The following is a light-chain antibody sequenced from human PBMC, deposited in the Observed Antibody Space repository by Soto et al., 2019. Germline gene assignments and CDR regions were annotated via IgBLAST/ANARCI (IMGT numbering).Light chain of an antibody. CDR3: QSYDSNLLV. CDR1: SSNIGAGYD. J-gene: IGLJ2*01. V-gene: IGLV1-40*01. CDR2: GNS. Sequence: QSVLTQPPSVSGVPGQRVTISCTGSSSNIGAGYDVHWYQQLPGTAPKLLIFGNSNRPSGVPDRFSGSKSRTSASLAITGLQAEDEADYYCQSYDSNLLVFGGGTKVTVL.